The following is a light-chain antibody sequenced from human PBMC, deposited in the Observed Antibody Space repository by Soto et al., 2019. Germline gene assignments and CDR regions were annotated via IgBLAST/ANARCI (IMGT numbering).Light chain of an antibody. CDR1: SSDVGDYNY. CDR3: SSYTSGRTSYV. V-gene: IGLV2-14*01. Sequence: QSALTQPASVSGSPGQSITISCTGTSSDVGDYNYVSWYQHHPGKAPKLMIYEVTNRPSGVSNRFSGSKSGNTASLAISGLQADDEADYYCSSYTSGRTSYVFGTGTKVTVL. CDR2: EVT. J-gene: IGLJ1*01.